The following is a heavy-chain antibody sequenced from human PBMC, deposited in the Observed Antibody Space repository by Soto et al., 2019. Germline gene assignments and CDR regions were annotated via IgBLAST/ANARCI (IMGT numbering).Heavy chain of an antibody. CDR2: ISFNPDDT. CDR1: GFTFSNYA. D-gene: IGHD2-21*01. CDR3: AKVHMVDYSSHYYYMDV. Sequence: EVQLLESGGDLIQPGGSLRLSCAASGFTFSNYAMSWVRQAPGKGLDLVSTISFNPDDTYYTDSVKGRFTISRDNSKKTVYLQMNSLRAEDTAVYYCAKVHMVDYSSHYYYMDVWGEGTTVTVSS. V-gene: IGHV3-23*01. J-gene: IGHJ6*03.